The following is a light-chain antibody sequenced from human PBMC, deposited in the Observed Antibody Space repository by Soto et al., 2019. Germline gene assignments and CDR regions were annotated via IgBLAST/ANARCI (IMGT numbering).Light chain of an antibody. CDR2: LNSDGSH. V-gene: IGLV4-69*01. CDR3: QTWGTGIRL. Sequence: QPVLTQSPSASASLGASVKLTCTLSSGHSSYAIAWHQQRPEKGPRFLMKLNSDGSHSKGDGIPDRFSGSSSGAERYLTISSLQSEDEADYYCQTWGTGIRLFGGGTKFTVL. J-gene: IGLJ2*01. CDR1: SGHSSYA.